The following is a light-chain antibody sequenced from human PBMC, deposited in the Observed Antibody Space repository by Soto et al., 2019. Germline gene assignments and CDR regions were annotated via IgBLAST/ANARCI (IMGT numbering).Light chain of an antibody. V-gene: IGKV1-33*01. CDR1: QDISNY. CDR3: QQYDNLPPLCT. Sequence: DIQMTQSPSSLSASVGDRVTITCQASQDISNYLNWYQQKPGKAPKLLIYAASNLETGVPSRFSGSGSGTDFTFTISSRQPEDIATYHCQQYDNLPPLCTFGPGTKVDIK. J-gene: IGKJ3*01. CDR2: AAS.